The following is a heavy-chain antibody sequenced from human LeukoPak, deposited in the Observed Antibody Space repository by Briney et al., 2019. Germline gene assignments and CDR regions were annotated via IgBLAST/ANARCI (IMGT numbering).Heavy chain of an antibody. D-gene: IGHD2-15*01. J-gene: IGHJ5*02. CDR1: GFTFSSYE. V-gene: IGHV3-48*03. CDR3: ARARRDCSGGSCYPDYNWFDP. CDR2: ISSSGTLI. Sequence: GGSLRLSCAASGFTFSSYEMNWVRQAPGKGLEWVSYISSSGTLIYYADSVRGRFTISRDNAKNSLYLQMNSLRAEDTAVYYCARARRDCSGGSCYPDYNWFDPWGQGTLVTVSS.